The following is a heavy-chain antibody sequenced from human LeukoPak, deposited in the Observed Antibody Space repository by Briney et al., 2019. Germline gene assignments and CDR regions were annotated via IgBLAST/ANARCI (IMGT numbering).Heavy chain of an antibody. CDR3: ARDSCSSTSCRGY. CDR2: IIPILGIA. D-gene: IGHD2-2*01. CDR1: GGTFSSYT. Sequence: GASVKVSCKASGGTFSSYTISWVRQAPGQGLEWMGRIIPILGIANYAQKFQGRVTITADKSTSTAYMELSSLRPEDTAVYYCARDSCSSTSCRGYWGQGTLVTVSS. J-gene: IGHJ4*02. V-gene: IGHV1-69*04.